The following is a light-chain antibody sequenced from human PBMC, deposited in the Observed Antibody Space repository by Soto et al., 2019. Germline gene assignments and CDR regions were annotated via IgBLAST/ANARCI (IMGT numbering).Light chain of an antibody. Sequence: EIVMTQSPATLSVSPGERATLSCRASQSVRSNYLAWYQQKPGQAPRLLIYGVSSRATGIPDRFSGSGSGTDFTLTISRLDPEDFAVYYCQQYGTSPRTFGQGTKVDIK. J-gene: IGKJ1*01. V-gene: IGKV3-20*01. CDR2: GVS. CDR3: QQYGTSPRT. CDR1: QSVRSNY.